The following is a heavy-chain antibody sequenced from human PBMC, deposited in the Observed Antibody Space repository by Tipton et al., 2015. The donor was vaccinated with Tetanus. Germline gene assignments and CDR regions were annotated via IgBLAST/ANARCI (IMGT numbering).Heavy chain of an antibody. CDR1: GFTFSRYW. CDR2: IGAAGDT. V-gene: IGHV3-13*01. D-gene: IGHD6-13*01. CDR3: ARALQLAHFDK. J-gene: IGHJ4*02. Sequence: SLRLSCAASGFTFSRYWMHWVRQATGKGLEWVSVIGAAGDTYYPGSVKGRFTISRENAKNSLYLQMNSLRAGDTAVYYCARALQLAHFDKWGQGTLVTVS.